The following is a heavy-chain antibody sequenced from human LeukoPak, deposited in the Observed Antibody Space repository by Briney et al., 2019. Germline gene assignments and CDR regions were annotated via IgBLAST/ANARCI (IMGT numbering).Heavy chain of an antibody. CDR1: SYSITSGHY. J-gene: IGHJ4*02. CDR2: IFHSGST. Sequence: SETLSLTCGVSSYSITSGHYWGWLRPPPGEGLGWIASIFHSGSTYYNPSFRSRVTISMDTPKNQFSLKLTSVTAADPAVYSCGRNGAYRGEARLEWYFDYWGQGTL. V-gene: IGHV4-38-2*01. CDR3: GRNGAYRGEARLEWYFDY. D-gene: IGHD2-21*01.